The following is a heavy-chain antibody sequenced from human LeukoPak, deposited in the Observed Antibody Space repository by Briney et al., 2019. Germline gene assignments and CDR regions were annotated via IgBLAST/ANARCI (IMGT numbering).Heavy chain of an antibody. CDR2: IYYSGST. V-gene: IGHV4-59*12. Sequence: SETLSLTCTVSGGSISSYYWRWIRQPPGKGLEWIGYIYYSGSTNYNPSLKSRVTISVDTSKNQFSLKLSSVTAADTAVYYCARASITIFGVVIIPGGMDVWGQGTTVTVSS. CDR1: GGSISSYY. D-gene: IGHD3-3*01. J-gene: IGHJ6*02. CDR3: ARASITIFGVVIIPGGMDV.